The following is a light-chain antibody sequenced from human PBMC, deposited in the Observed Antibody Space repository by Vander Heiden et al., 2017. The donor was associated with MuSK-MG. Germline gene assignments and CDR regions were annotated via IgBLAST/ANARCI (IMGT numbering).Light chain of an antibody. J-gene: IGKJ4*01. CDR2: AAS. V-gene: IGKV1-39*01. CDR3: QQSYITPLT. CDR1: QSISSY. Sequence: DIQMHQSPSSLSASVGDRVTVTCRASQSISSYLNWYQQKPGKAPKLLIYAASSLQRWVPPSFSGSGSRTEFPLTNSSLQPVDFATLDRQQSYITPLTCGGGNQVEF.